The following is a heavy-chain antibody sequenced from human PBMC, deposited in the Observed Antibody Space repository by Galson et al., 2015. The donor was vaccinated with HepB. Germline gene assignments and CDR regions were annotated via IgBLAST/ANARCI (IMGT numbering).Heavy chain of an antibody. CDR3: AKEGPSVVATFDY. CDR1: RFTFSGYT. CDR2: ISGNDNST. V-gene: IGHV3-23*01. Sequence: LRLSCAASRFTFSGYTMSWVRQAPGKGLECVSAISGNDNSTYYADSVKGRFTISRDNSKNTLYLQMNSLRAEDTAVYYCAKEGPSVVATFDYWGQGTLVTVSS. J-gene: IGHJ4*02. D-gene: IGHD2-15*01.